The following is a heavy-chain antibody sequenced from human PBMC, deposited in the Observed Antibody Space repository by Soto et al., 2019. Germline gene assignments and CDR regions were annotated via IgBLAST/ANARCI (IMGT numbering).Heavy chain of an antibody. CDR1: GGSISRSSYS. V-gene: IGHV4-39*01. CDR3: ATRQGGSYNWFDP. J-gene: IGHJ5*02. CDR2: IYYSGST. D-gene: IGHD2-15*01. Sequence: SETLSLTCTVSGGSISRSSYSWGWIRQPPGKGLEWIGTIYYSGSTYYNPSPKSRVTISVDTSKNQFSLKLSSVTAADTAVYYCATRQGGSYNWFDPWGQGTLVTVSS.